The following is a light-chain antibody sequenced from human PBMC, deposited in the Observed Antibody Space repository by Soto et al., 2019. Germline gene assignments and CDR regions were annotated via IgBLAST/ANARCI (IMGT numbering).Light chain of an antibody. V-gene: IGKV3-15*01. J-gene: IGKJ2*01. CDR2: GAS. Sequence: EIVLTQSPGTLSVSPGEGATLSCRASQSVSHNLAWYQQKPGQAPRLLIYGASTRATGIPTRFSGSGSGTEFTLTISSLQSEDFAVYYCEQYNSWPPLYTFGQGTKLEIK. CDR1: QSVSHN. CDR3: EQYNSWPPLYT.